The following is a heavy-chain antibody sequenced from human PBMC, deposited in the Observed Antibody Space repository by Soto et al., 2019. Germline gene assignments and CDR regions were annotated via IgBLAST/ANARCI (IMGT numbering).Heavy chain of an antibody. CDR3: ARPSPYGSRGRCLRYYFDY. J-gene: IGHJ4*02. D-gene: IGHD2-15*01. CDR2: IYYSGST. CDR1: GGAISSYY. Sequence: SETLSLTCTVSGGAISSYYWSWIRQPPGKGLEWIGYIYYSGSTNYNPSLKSRVTISVDTSKNQFSLKLSSVTAADTAVYYCARPSPYGSRGRCLRYYFDYWAQAILVYVS. V-gene: IGHV4-59*01.